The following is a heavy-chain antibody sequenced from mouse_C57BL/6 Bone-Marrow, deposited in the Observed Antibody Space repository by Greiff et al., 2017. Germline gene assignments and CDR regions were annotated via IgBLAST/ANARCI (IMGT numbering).Heavy chain of an antibody. J-gene: IGHJ3*01. D-gene: IGHD1-1*01. V-gene: IGHV3-1*01. Sequence: DVKLVESGPGMVKPSQSLSLTCTVTGYSITSGYDWHWIRHFPGNKLEWMGYISYSGSPNYNPSLKSRISITHDTSKNHFFLKLNSVTTEDTATYYCARGPSYGSSGWCACGGQGTLVTVSA. CDR1: GYSITSGYD. CDR3: ARGPSYGSSGWCAC. CDR2: ISYSGSP.